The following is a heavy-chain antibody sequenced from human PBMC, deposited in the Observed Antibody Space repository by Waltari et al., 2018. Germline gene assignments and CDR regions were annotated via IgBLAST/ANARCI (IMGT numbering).Heavy chain of an antibody. CDR2: IYYSWST. V-gene: IGHV4-39*01. CDR3: ARPSSGWGGYFDY. Sequence: QLQLQESGPGLVKPSETLSLTCTVSGGSISSSSYYWGWIRQPPGKGLEWIGSIYYSWSTYYNPSLTSRVTISVDTSKNQFSLKLSSVTAADAAVYYCARPSSGWGGYFDYWGQGTLVTVSS. CDR1: GGSISSSSYY. D-gene: IGHD6-19*01. J-gene: IGHJ4*02.